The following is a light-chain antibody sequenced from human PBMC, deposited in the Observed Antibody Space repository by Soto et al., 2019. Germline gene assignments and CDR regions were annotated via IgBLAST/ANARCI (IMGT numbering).Light chain of an antibody. Sequence: IQMTQCPSTLSGSEGDRVTITCRASQSLXSWFVWYQKKPGKAPKTLXSKASTLKRGGPSRLSGSGSGTEFTLTISSLQPDDFANYYRQHYNSDPEAFGQGTKVDIK. CDR1: QSLXSW. CDR2: KAS. CDR3: QHYNSDPEA. V-gene: IGKV1-5*03. J-gene: IGKJ1*01.